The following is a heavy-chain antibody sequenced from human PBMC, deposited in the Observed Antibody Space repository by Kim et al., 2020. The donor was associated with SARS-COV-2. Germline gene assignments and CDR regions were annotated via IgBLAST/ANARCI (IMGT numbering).Heavy chain of an antibody. Sequence: GGSLRLSCAASGLNFNNLGMNWVRQAPGKGLEWVALISYDGRKKYYADSLKGRFTISRDSSKNTLYLQMDSLRLEDTAVYFCAKDNSFFMITLGDESRGMDVWGQGTTVTVSS. V-gene: IGHV3-30*18. CDR1: GLNFNNLG. CDR2: ISYDGRKK. J-gene: IGHJ6*02. D-gene: IGHD3-16*01. CDR3: AKDNSFFMITLGDESRGMDV.